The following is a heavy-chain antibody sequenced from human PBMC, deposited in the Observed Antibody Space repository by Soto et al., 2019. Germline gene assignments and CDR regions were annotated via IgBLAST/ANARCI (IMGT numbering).Heavy chain of an antibody. V-gene: IGHV4-39*01. CDR2: SGTI. J-gene: IGHJ4*02. CDR1: GGSISSSRYD. Sequence: SETLSLTCSVSGGSISSSRYDWTWIRQPPGKGLEWMNSGTIYFNPSLRSRVTISVDTSKNQFSLRLSSVTAADTAVYYCATYGGDTGRFDYWGQGNLVTVSS. CDR3: ATYGGDTGRFDY. D-gene: IGHD4-17*01.